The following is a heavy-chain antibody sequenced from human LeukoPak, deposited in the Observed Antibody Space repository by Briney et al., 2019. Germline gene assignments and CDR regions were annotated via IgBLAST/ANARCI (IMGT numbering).Heavy chain of an antibody. CDR3: ARVGTAMVHYYYYYMDV. J-gene: IGHJ6*03. Sequence: ASVKVSCKASGGTFSSYAISWVRQAPGQGLEWMGGIIPIVGTANYAQKFQGRVTITADESTSTAYMELSSLRSEDTAVYYCARVGTAMVHYYYYYMDVWGKGTTVTVSS. V-gene: IGHV1-69*13. CDR1: GGTFSSYA. D-gene: IGHD5-18*01. CDR2: IIPIVGTA.